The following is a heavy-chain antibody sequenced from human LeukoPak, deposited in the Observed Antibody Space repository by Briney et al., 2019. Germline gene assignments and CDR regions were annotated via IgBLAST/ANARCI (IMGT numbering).Heavy chain of an antibody. CDR1: GYSFTSGHY. J-gene: IGHJ4*02. V-gene: IGHV4-38-2*01. CDR3: ARYCTSVTCILRGCDY. D-gene: IGHD2-8*02. Sequence: SETLSLTCSVSGYSFTSGHYWGWIRQPPGKGLEWIANIYHTGSAHYNPSLKSRVTISVDTSKNQFSLKLSSVTAADTAVYYGARYCTSVTCILRGCDYWGQGALVTVSS. CDR2: IYHTGSA.